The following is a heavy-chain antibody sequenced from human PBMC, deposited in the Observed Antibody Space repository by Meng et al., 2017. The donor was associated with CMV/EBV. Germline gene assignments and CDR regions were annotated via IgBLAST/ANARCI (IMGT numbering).Heavy chain of an antibody. Sequence: GESLKISRAGSGFTFSTYEMNWVRQAPGKGLEWLSYISSSGSTIYYADSVKGRFTISRDNAKNSLYLQMNSLRADDTAVYYCARTGGISMIVGGGDYWARERWSPSPQ. CDR3: ARTGGISMIVGGGDY. J-gene: IGHJ4*02. V-gene: IGHV3-48*03. D-gene: IGHD3-22*01. CDR1: GFTFSTYE. CDR2: ISSSGSTI.